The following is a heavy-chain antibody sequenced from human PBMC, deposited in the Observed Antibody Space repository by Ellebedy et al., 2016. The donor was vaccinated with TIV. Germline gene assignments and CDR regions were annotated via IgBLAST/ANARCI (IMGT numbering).Heavy chain of an antibody. V-gene: IGHV3-74*01. D-gene: IGHD6-19*01. CDR3: ARAGSSGWEAYIAL. Sequence: PGGSLRLSCAASGFTFTQYWLHWVRHAPGKGPVWVSRINSDGSSTTYADSVKGRFTISRDNAKNTLYLQMNSLRAEDTAVYYCARAGSSGWEAYIALWGRGTLVTVAS. J-gene: IGHJ2*01. CDR2: INSDGSST. CDR1: GFTFTQYW.